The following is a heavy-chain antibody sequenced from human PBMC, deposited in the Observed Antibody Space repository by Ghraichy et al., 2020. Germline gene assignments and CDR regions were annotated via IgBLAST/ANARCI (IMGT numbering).Heavy chain of an antibody. CDR3: AKDPRPRDCSSTTCYHWYFDR. Sequence: LSLTCAASGFTFNNYAMTWVRQAPGKGLEWVSTISGNTYYADSVKGRFTISRDNSRNTLYLQMNSLRAEDTAVYYCAKDPRPRDCSSTTCYHWYFDRWGRGTLVTVYS. V-gene: IGHV3-23*01. D-gene: IGHD2-2*01. J-gene: IGHJ2*01. CDR1: GFTFNNYA. CDR2: ISGNT.